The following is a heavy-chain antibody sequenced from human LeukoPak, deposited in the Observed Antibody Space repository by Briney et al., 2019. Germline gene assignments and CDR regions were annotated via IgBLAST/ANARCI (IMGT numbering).Heavy chain of an antibody. V-gene: IGHV3-11*01. D-gene: IGHD3-9*01. CDR1: GFTFSDYY. J-gene: IGHJ4*02. CDR3: AGWYDILTGYSDY. Sequence: GGSLRLSCAASGFTFSDYYMSWIRQAPGKGLEWASYISSSGSTIYYADSVKGRFTISRDNAKNSLYLQMNSLRAEDTAVYYCAGWYDILTGYSDYWGQGTLVTVSS. CDR2: ISSSGSTI.